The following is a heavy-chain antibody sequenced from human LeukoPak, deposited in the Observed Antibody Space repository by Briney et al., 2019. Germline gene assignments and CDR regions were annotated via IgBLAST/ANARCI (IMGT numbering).Heavy chain of an antibody. CDR3: ARGVTRDAFDI. J-gene: IGHJ3*02. CDR2: IYSGGST. CDR1: GFTFSSYS. V-gene: IGHV3-66*01. Sequence: PWGSLRLSCAASGFTFSSYSMNWVRQAPGKGLEWVSVIYSGGSTYYADSVKGRFTISRDNSKSTLYLQMNSLRAEDTAVYYCARGVTRDAFDIWGQGTMVTVSS. D-gene: IGHD2-21*02.